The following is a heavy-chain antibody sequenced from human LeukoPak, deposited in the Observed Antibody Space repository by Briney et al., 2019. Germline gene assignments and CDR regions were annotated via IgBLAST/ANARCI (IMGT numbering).Heavy chain of an antibody. D-gene: IGHD1-7*01. CDR2: IYYSGST. CDR1: GGSVSSGSYY. V-gene: IGHV4-61*01. CDR3: ARGITGSTLAQY. J-gene: IGHJ4*02. Sequence: SETLSLTCTVSGGSVSSGSYYWTWIRQPPGKGLEWVGYIYYSGSTNYNTSLKSRVAISIDTSKNQFSLKLSSVTAADTAMYYCARGITGSTLAQYWGQGTLVTVPS.